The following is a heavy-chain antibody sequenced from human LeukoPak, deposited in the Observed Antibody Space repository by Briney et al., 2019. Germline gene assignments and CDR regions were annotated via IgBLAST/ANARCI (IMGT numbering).Heavy chain of an antibody. Sequence: GGSLRLTCAASGFTFSSYAMHWIRQAPGKGLEWVSYISSSGSTINYADSVKGRFTISRDNAKNSLYLQINSLRADDTAVYYCARGKSRLVDSFDCWGQGTLVTVSS. CDR1: GFTFSSYA. CDR3: ARGKSRLVDSFDC. D-gene: IGHD2-2*01. J-gene: IGHJ4*02. V-gene: IGHV3-48*04. CDR2: ISSSGSTI.